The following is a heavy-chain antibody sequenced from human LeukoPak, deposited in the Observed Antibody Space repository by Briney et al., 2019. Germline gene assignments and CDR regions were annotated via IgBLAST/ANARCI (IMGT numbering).Heavy chain of an antibody. CDR2: IHASGST. V-gene: IGHV4-61*02. J-gene: IGHJ6*03. CDR1: GGSISGGNDY. Sequence: SSETLSLTCTVSGGSISGGNDYWTWIRQPAGKGLEWIGRIHASGSTIYNPSLKYRVTISVDTSKNQFSLKLSSVTAADTAVYYCARGPRTRWAYYYYMDVWGKGTTVTVSS. CDR3: ARGPRTRWAYYYYMDV. D-gene: IGHD1-26*01.